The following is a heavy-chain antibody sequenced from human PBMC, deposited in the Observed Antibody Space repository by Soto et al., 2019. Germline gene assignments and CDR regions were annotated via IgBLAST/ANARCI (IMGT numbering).Heavy chain of an antibody. D-gene: IGHD3-10*01. J-gene: IGHJ6*02. CDR2: ISAYNGNT. V-gene: IGHV1-18*01. CDR1: GYTFTSYG. CDR3: ARDGGANGITMVRGVVNYYYGMDV. Sequence: QVQLVQSGAEVKKPGASVKVSCKASGYTFTSYGISWVRQAPGQGLEWMGWISAYNGNTNYAQKLQGRVTMTTDTPTSTAYMELRSLRSDDTAVYYCARDGGANGITMVRGVVNYYYGMDVWGQGTTVTVSS.